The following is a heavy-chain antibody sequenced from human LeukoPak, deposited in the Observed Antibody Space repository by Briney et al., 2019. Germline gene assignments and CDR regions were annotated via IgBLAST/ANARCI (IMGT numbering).Heavy chain of an antibody. CDR1: GGSISSYY. V-gene: IGHV4-59*01. J-gene: IGHJ3*02. Sequence: PSETLSLTCTVSGGSISSYYWSWIRQPPGKGLEWIGYIYYSGSTNYNPSLKSRVTITVDTSKNQFSLKLSSVTAADTAVEYCARVRNDHDAFDIWGQGTMVTVSA. D-gene: IGHD1-1*01. CDR3: ARVRNDHDAFDI. CDR2: IYYSGST.